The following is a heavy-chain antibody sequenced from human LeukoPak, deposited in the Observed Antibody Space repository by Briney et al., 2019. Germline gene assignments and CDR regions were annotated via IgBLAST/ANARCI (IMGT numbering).Heavy chain of an antibody. V-gene: IGHV3-23*01. CDR1: GFTFSNYA. D-gene: IGHD6-13*01. CDR2: ISGSGDNT. Sequence: GGSLRLSCAASGFTFSNYAMSWVRQAPGKGLEWVSDISGSGDNTYYADSVKGRFTISRGNSKDTLYLQMDSLRAEDTAVYYCARDPYSSSYYYFDYWGQGTLVTVSS. J-gene: IGHJ4*02. CDR3: ARDPYSSSYYYFDY.